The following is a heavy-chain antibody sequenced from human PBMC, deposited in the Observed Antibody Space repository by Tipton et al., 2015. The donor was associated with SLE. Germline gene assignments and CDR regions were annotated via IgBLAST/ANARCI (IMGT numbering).Heavy chain of an antibody. V-gene: IGHV4-34*12. CDR1: DGSFNGYF. CDR3: ARVAPAEVFDS. CDR2: IIHSGVT. Sequence: TLSLTCAVSDGSFNGYFWTWIRQPPGKGLEWIAEIIHSGVTNYNPSLRSRVTISVDMSKSQVSLKLSSVAAADTAVYYCARVAPAEVFDSWGQGTLVTVSS. D-gene: IGHD2-2*01. J-gene: IGHJ4*02.